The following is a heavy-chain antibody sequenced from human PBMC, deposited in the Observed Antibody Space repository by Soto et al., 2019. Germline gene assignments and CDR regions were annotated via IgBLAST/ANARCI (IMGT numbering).Heavy chain of an antibody. V-gene: IGHV6-1*01. CDR1: GDSVSSNSAA. D-gene: IGHD6-19*01. J-gene: IGHJ5*02. Sequence: LSQTLSLTCAISGDSVSSNSAAGNWIRQSPSRGLEWLGRTYYRSKWYNDYAVSVKSRITINPDTSKNQFSLQLNSVTPEDTAVYYCARDRVFIAVANWFDPWGQGTLVTVSS. CDR3: ARDRVFIAVANWFDP. CDR2: TYYRSKWYN.